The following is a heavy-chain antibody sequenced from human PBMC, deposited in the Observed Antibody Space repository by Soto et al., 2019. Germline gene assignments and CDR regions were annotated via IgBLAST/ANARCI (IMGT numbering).Heavy chain of an antibody. CDR3: AKRVGYSSSTHYFDH. Sequence: EVQLLESGGVLVQPGGSPRLACAASGFTFSGYAMSWVRQAPGKGLEWVSAISDSGGSTYYADSVRGRFTISRDNSKNTLYLQMNSLRAEDTALYYWAKRVGYSSSTHYFDHWGQGTLVTVSS. CDR2: ISDSGGST. D-gene: IGHD6-6*01. V-gene: IGHV3-23*01. J-gene: IGHJ4*02. CDR1: GFTFSGYA.